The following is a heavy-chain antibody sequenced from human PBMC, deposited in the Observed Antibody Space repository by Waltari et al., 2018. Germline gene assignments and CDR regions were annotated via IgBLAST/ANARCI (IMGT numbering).Heavy chain of an antibody. CDR3: AHRTGHLTGYPY. V-gene: IGHV2-5*01. J-gene: IGHJ4*02. CDR1: GFSLSTSGVG. Sequence: QITLKESGPTLVKPTQTLTLTCTFSGFSLSTSGVGVGCDRQPPRKALEWLALIYWNDDKRYSPSLKSRLTITKDTSKNQVVLTMTNMDPVDTATYYCAHRTGHLTGYPYWGQGTLVTVSS. D-gene: IGHD3-9*01. CDR2: IYWNDDK.